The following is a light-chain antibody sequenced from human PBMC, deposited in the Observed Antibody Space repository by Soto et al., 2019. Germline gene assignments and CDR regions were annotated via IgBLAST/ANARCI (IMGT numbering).Light chain of an antibody. CDR1: QSVSSN. CDR2: GAS. V-gene: IGKV3-15*01. J-gene: IGKJ4*01. Sequence: EIMMTQSPATLSVSPGERATLSCRASQSVSSNLAWYQQKPGQAPSLLIYGASTRATGIPARFSGSGSGTEFTLTISSLQSEDFAVYYCQQYYNWPLTFGGGTKVEIK. CDR3: QQYYNWPLT.